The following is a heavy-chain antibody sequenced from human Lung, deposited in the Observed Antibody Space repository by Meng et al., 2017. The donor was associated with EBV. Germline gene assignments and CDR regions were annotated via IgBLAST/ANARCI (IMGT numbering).Heavy chain of an antibody. CDR3: ARLRLVWMFDY. J-gene: IGHJ4*02. D-gene: IGHD6-19*01. CDR2: IYYSGST. Sequence: VPLQESGPGLVKPSQTLSLTCTGSGGSVDSGAYYWSWIRQRPGKGLEWIGYIYYSGSTFYTPSLKSRATLSVDTSKNQFSLKLNSVTAADTAVYYCARLRLVWMFDYWGQGALVTVSS. V-gene: IGHV4-31*03. CDR1: GGSVDSGAYY.